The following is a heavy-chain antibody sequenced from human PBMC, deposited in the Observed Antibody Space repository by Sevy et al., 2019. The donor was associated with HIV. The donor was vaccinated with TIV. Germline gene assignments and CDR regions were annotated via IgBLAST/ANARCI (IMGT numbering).Heavy chain of an antibody. CDR3: TTVSKYCSGGSCYYYYYGMDV. CDR1: GFTFSNAW. V-gene: IGHV3-15*01. Sequence: GESLKISCAASGFTFSNAWMSWVRQAPGKGLEWVGRIKSKTDGGTTDYAAPVKGRFTISRDDSKNTLYLQMNSLKTEETALYYCTTVSKYCSGGSCYYYYYGMDVWGQGTTVTVSS. D-gene: IGHD2-15*01. CDR2: IKSKTDGGTT. J-gene: IGHJ6*02.